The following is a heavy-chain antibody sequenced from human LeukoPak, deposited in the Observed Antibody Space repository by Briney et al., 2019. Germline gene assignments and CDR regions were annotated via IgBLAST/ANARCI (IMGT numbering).Heavy chain of an antibody. CDR3: ARSMTTVFLYRFDY. Sequence: GGSLRLSCAVSGFTFTNYVMHWVRQAPGKGLEWVALIWYDGSNKNYADSEKGRFTISRDNSKNTLDLQMNSLRAEDTAVYYCARSMTTVFLYRFDYWGQGTLVTVSS. J-gene: IGHJ4*02. D-gene: IGHD4-17*01. V-gene: IGHV3-33*01. CDR1: GFTFTNYV. CDR2: IWYDGSNK.